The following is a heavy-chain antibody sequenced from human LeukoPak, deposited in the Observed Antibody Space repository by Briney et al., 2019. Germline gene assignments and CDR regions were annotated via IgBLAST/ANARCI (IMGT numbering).Heavy chain of an antibody. CDR2: IYHSGST. Sequence: SETLSLTCAVSGGSISSGGYSWSWIRQPPGKGPEWIGYIYHSGSTYYNPSLKSRVTISVDRSKNQFSLKLSSVTAADTAVYSWARQFTGYCSSTSSPYNWFDPWGQGTLVTVSS. CDR3: ARQFTGYCSSTSSPYNWFDP. V-gene: IGHV4-30-2*01. D-gene: IGHD2-2*01. J-gene: IGHJ5*02. CDR1: GGSISSGGYS.